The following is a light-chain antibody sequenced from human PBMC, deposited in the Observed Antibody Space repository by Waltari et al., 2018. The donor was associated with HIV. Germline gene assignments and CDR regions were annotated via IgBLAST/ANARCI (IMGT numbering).Light chain of an antibody. J-gene: IGLJ2*01. CDR2: QDW. CDR1: KLGDKY. CDR3: QARDSNTVI. V-gene: IGLV3-1*01. Sequence: SYELTQPPSVSVSPGQTASITCSGPKLGDKYACWFQQKPGQSPVLVIYQDWKRPSGIPERCFGSNSGNTATLTISGTQAMDEADYYCQARDSNTVIFGGGTKLTVL.